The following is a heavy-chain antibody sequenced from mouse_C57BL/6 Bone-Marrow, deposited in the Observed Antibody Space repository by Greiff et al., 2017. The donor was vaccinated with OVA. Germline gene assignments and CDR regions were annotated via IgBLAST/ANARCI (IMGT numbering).Heavy chain of an antibody. J-gene: IGHJ2*01. CDR1: VSTFPRSW. D-gene: IGHD3-1*01. CDR2: IYPGSGST. V-gene: IGHV1-55*01. Sequence: VQLQPPGAELVTPGASVTMSCKASVSTFPRSWLPWVKQRPCPGLALIGDIYPGSGSTNYNEKFKSKATLTVDTSSSTAYMQLSSLTSEDAAVDYCARGLGGYWGQGTTITVSA. CDR3: ARGLGGY.